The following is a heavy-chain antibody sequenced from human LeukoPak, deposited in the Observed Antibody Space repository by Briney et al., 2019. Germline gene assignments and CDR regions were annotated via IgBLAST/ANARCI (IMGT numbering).Heavy chain of an antibody. D-gene: IGHD1-14*01. CDR1: GDSISSHY. V-gene: IGHV4-59*11. J-gene: IGHJ6*03. CDR3: ARDTRMSYFYMDV. CDR2: LYYSGST. Sequence: SETLSLTCTVSGDSISSHYWSWIRQPPGKGLDWIGYLYYSGSTKYNPSLKSRVTISVDTPKNQFSLKLSSVTAADTAVYYCARDTRMSYFYMDVWGKGTTVTVSS.